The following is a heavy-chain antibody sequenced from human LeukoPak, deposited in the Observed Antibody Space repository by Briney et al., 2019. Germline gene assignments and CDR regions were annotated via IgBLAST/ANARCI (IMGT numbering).Heavy chain of an antibody. CDR2: IWYDGSNK. CDR1: GFTFSSYG. V-gene: IGHV3-33*01. Sequence: GGSLRLSCAASGFTFSSYGMHWVRQAPGKGLEWVAVIWYDGSNKYYADSVKGRFTISRDNSKNTLYLQMSSLRSEDTAVYYCARVRATLYYYYYGMDVWGQGTTVTVSS. J-gene: IGHJ6*02. CDR3: ARVRATLYYYYYGMDV. D-gene: IGHD1-26*01.